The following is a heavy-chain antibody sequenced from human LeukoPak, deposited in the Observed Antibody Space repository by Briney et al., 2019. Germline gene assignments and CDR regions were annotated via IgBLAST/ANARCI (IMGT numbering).Heavy chain of an antibody. D-gene: IGHD5-24*01. J-gene: IGHJ5*02. V-gene: IGHV3-30-3*01. CDR2: ISYDGSSK. Sequence: GRSLRLSCAASGFTFSSYAMDWVRQAPGKGLEWVAVISYDGSSKDYADSVKGRFTISRDNSKNTLYLHMNSLRAEDTAVYYCARDRDGYGNWFDPWGQGTLVTVSS. CDR3: ARDRDGYGNWFDP. CDR1: GFTFSSYA.